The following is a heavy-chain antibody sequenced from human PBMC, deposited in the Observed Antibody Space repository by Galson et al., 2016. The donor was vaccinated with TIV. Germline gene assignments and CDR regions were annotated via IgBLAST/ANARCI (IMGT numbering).Heavy chain of an antibody. CDR2: IIPLFGTA. J-gene: IGHJ6*02. V-gene: IGHV1-69*13. CDR1: GDTFTSYP. CDR3: AKDRNTALDTYHYCYGMDV. D-gene: IGHD5-18*01. Sequence: SVKVSCKASGDTFTSYPFNWVRQAPGQGLEWMGGIIPLFGTANYAQKFQGRVTVTADESTSTVYLDLSSLRSEDTAVYYCAKDRNTALDTYHYCYGMDVWGQGTTVTVSS.